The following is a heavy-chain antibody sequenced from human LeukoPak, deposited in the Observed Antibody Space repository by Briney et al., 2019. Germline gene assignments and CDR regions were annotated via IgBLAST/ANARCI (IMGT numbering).Heavy chain of an antibody. CDR3: AKDRQQVVTRGYFDY. CDR1: GFTFSSYA. J-gene: IGHJ4*02. Sequence: GGSLRLFCAASGFTFSSYAMSWVRQAPGKGLEWVSAISGSGGSTYYAESVKGRFTISRDNSKNTLYLQMNSLRAEDTAVYYCAKDRQQVVTRGYFDYWGQGTLVTVSS. V-gene: IGHV3-23*01. D-gene: IGHD6-13*01. CDR2: ISGSGGST.